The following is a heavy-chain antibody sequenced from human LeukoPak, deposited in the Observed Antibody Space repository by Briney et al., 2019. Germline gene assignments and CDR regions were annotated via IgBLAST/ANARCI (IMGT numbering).Heavy chain of an antibody. J-gene: IGHJ5*02. V-gene: IGHV3-11*01. CDR1: GFTXXXXY. CDR3: ATYYYDSSGYYWFDP. CDR2: ISSSGSTI. D-gene: IGHD3-22*01. Sequence: SLRLSXXXXGFTXXXXYMSWIRXAPGKGLEGVSYISSSGSTIYYADSVRGRFTISRDNAKNSLYLQMNSLRAEDTAVYYCATYYYDSSGYYWFDPWGQGTLVTVSS.